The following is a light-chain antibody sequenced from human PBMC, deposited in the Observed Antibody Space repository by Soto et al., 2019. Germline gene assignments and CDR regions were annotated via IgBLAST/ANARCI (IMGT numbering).Light chain of an antibody. CDR2: GAS. V-gene: IGKV3-20*01. CDR3: QHYGSSPPVT. J-gene: IGKJ4*01. Sequence: ELVMTQSPATLSVSPGARATLSCRARQSVSSNYLAWYQQNPGQAPRLLIYGASNRATGITDRFSGNESGTDFTLTICRLEPEDLAEYYGQHYGSSPPVTFGGGTKVDIK. CDR1: QSVSSNY.